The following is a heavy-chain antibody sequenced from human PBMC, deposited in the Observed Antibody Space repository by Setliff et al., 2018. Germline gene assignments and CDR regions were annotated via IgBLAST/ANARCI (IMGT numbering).Heavy chain of an antibody. J-gene: IGHJ4*02. V-gene: IGHV3-7*03. CDR2: IKQDGSEK. CDR3: ATPALSSIDY. CDR1: GDSISGDY. D-gene: IGHD2-2*01. Sequence: PSETLSLTCTVSGDSISGDYWSWIRQPPGKGLEWVANIKQDGSEKYHADSVKGRFTISRDNAKNSVYLHMDSLRPEDTAVYYCATPALSSIDYWGQGTLVTVSS.